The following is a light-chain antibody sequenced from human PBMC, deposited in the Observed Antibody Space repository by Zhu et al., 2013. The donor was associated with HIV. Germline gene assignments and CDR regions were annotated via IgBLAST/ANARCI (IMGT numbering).Light chain of an antibody. V-gene: IGLV1-44*01. CDR3: AAWDDNLHGL. J-gene: IGLJ2*01. CDR1: SSNIGSNT. Sequence: QSVLTQPPSVSGTPGQRVTISCSGSSSNIGSNTVNWYQQLPGTAPKLLIYSNNQRPSGVPDRFSGSKSGTSASLAISGLQSKDEADYYCAAWDDNLHGLFGGGTKLTVL. CDR2: SNN.